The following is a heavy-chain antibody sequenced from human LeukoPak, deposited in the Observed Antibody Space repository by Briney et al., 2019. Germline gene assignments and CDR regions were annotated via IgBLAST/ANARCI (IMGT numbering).Heavy chain of an antibody. D-gene: IGHD3-10*01. CDR1: GGTFSSYA. Sequence: SAKVSCKASGGTFSSYAISWVRQAPGQGLEWMGGIIPIFGTANYAQKFQSRVTITTDESTSTAYMELSSLRSEDTAVYYCASFGSGSYYNGLDYWGQGTLVTVSS. CDR2: IIPIFGTA. V-gene: IGHV1-69*05. J-gene: IGHJ4*02. CDR3: ASFGSGSYYNGLDY.